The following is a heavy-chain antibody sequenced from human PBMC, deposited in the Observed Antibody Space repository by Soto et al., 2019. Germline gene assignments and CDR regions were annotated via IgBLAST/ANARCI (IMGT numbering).Heavy chain of an antibody. CDR2: INVGHGNT. V-gene: IGHV1-3*01. CDR3: ARDDEPDSYGFGY. D-gene: IGHD5-18*01. Sequence: SCEESRYSFDSKSLHSPRHAPGQRLEWMGWINVGHGNTKYSQKFQGRLTITRDTSDSTAYMELSSLRSEDTAVYYCARDDEPDSYGFGYWGQGTLVTVSS. J-gene: IGHJ4*02. CDR1: RYSFDSKS.